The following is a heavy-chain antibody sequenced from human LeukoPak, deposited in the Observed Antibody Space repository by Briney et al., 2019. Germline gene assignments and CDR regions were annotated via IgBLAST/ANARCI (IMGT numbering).Heavy chain of an antibody. D-gene: IGHD5-18*01. CDR2: INHSGST. CDR3: ARHGGYSYGYLDY. CDR1: GGSFSGYY. V-gene: IGHV4-34*01. J-gene: IGHJ4*02. Sequence: SETLSLTCAVYGGSFSGYYWSWIRQPPGKGLEWIGEINHSGSTNYNPSLKSRVTISVDTSKNQFSLKLSSVTAADTAVYYCARHGGYSYGYLDYWGQGTLVTVSS.